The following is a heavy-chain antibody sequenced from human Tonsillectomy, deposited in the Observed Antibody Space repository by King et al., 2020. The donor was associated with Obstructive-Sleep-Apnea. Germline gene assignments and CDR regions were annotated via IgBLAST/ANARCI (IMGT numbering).Heavy chain of an antibody. V-gene: IGHV4-59*01. CDR3: ARSLYGDYADYGY. CDR2: IYYSGST. Sequence: QLQESGPGLVKPSETLSLTCTVSGGSISSYYWSWIRQPPGKGLEWVGYIYYSGSTNYNPSLKSRVTISVDTSKNQFSLKLSSVTAADTAVYYCARSLYGDYADYGYWGQGTLVTVSS. D-gene: IGHD4-17*01. CDR1: GGSISSYY. J-gene: IGHJ4*02.